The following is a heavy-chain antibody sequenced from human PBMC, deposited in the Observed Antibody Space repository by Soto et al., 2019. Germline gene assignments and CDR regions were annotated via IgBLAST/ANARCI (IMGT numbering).Heavy chain of an antibody. CDR2: IYNIGNT. J-gene: IGHJ5*02. CDR1: GASVSSGDYF. D-gene: IGHD3-9*01. V-gene: IGHV4-30-4*01. CDR3: VRGGHFDILTGYPFDP. Sequence: QVQLQESGPGLVRPSQTLSLTCSVSGASVSSGDYFWSWIRQAPGQGLEFLGYIYNIGNTHYNPSLKSGLDISLDKSKNQFSLTLNSVTVAATAVYFCVRGGHFDILTGYPFDPWGHVHLVTVSS.